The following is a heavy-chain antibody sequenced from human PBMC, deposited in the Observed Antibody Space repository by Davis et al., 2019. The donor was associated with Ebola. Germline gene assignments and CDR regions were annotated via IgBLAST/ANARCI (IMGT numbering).Heavy chain of an antibody. CDR1: GYNFANFW. Sequence: GESLKISCKGSGYNFANFWIGWVRQMPGKGLEWMGIIYPGDSDTRYSPSFQGQVTISADKSISTAYLQWSSLKASDTAMYYCARRIAAAMYYFDYWGQGTLVTVSS. J-gene: IGHJ4*02. D-gene: IGHD6-13*01. CDR2: IYPGDSDT. CDR3: ARRIAAAMYYFDY. V-gene: IGHV5-51*01.